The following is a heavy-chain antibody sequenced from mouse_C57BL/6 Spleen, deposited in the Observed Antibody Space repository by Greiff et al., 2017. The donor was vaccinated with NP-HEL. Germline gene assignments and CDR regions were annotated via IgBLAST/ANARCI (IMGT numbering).Heavy chain of an antibody. CDR3: TESDGHAMDY. CDR2: IRLKSDNYAT. CDR1: GFTFSNYW. D-gene: IGHD2-3*01. V-gene: IGHV6-3*01. Sequence: DVMLVESGGGLVQPGGSMKLSCVASGFTFSNYWMNWVRQSPEKGLEWVAQIRLKSDNYATHYAESVKGRFTISRDDYKSSVYLQMNNLRAEDTGMYYCTESDGHAMDYWGQGTSVTVSS. J-gene: IGHJ4*01.